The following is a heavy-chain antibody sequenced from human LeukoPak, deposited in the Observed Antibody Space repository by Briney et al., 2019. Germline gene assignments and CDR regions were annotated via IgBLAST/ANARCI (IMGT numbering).Heavy chain of an antibody. CDR1: GFTFSSYS. CDR3: AREGDQWYSGYGTPY. CDR2: ISSSSSYI. Sequence: GGSLRLSCAASGFTFSSYSMNWVRQAPGKGLEWVSSISSSSSYIYYADSVKGRFTISRDNAKNSLYLQMNSLRAEDTAVYYCAREGDQWYSGYGTPYWGQGTLVTVSS. D-gene: IGHD5-12*01. J-gene: IGHJ4*02. V-gene: IGHV3-21*01.